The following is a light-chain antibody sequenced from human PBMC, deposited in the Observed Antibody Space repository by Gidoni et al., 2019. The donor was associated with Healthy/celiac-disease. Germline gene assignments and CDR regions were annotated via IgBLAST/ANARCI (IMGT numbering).Light chain of an antibody. CDR2: DAS. V-gene: IGKV3-11*01. J-gene: IGKJ2*01. Sequence: IVLTQSPATLSLAPGERATLSCRASQSVSSYLAWYQQKPGQATRLLIYDASNRATGSPARLSGSGSGTDFTLTISRLEPEDFAVYYCQQRSNWPMYTFGQGTKLEIK. CDR3: QQRSNWPMYT. CDR1: QSVSSY.